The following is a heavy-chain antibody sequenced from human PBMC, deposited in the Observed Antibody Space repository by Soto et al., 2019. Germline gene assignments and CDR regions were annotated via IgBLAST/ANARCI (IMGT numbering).Heavy chain of an antibody. V-gene: IGHV3-74*01. J-gene: IGHJ4*02. CDR3: TRGPRPTSIGTGAF. CDR2: ITDDGSTT. D-gene: IGHD3-10*01. CDR1: GFIFKMYW. Sequence: HPGGSLRLSCETSGFIFKMYWMHWVRQVPGQGPQWVARITDDGSTTYYAASVEGRFTISRDNAKNALYLQMTSLRPDDTAVYYCTRGPRPTSIGTGAFWGQGTLVTVSS.